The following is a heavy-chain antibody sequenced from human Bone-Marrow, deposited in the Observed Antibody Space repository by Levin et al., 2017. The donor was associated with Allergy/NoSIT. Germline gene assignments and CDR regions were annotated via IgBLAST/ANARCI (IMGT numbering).Heavy chain of an antibody. Sequence: GGSLRLSCKASGGSFRRSGFAWVRQAPGQGLEWMGGIMPIYDSTAYAQKFRDRVTVSADESTSTIFLELRSLTFEDTAMYYCVKRADAAQLGDPYFDYWGQGTLVTVSS. CDR1: GGSFRRSG. J-gene: IGHJ4*02. CDR3: VKRADAAQLGDPYFDY. V-gene: IGHV1-69*01. D-gene: IGHD1-1*01. CDR2: IMPIYDST.